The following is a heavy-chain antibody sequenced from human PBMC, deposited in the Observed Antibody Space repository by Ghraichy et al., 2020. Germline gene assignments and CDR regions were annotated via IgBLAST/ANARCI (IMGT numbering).Heavy chain of an antibody. J-gene: IGHJ6*02. V-gene: IGHV3-30*18. CDR2: ISYDGSNK. D-gene: IGHD3-10*01. Sequence: GSLRLSCAASGFTFSSYGMHWVRQAPGKGLEWVAVISYDGSNKYYADSVKGRFTISRDNSKNTLYLQMNSLRAEDTAVYYCAKDQSLWFGEFLYYYYYGMDVWGQGTTVTVSS. CDR3: AKDQSLWFGEFLYYYYYGMDV. CDR1: GFTFSSYG.